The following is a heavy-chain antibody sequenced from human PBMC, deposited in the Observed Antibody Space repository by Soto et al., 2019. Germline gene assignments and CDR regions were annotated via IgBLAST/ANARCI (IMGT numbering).Heavy chain of an antibody. CDR3: ASWKSMDWYRYYYSGMDV. D-gene: IGHD1-26*01. CDR1: GGTFSSYA. J-gene: IGHJ6*02. V-gene: IGHV1-69*13. Sequence: GASVKVSCKAAGGTFSSYAISWVRQAPGQGLEWMGGIIPIFGTANYAQKFQGRVTITADESTSTAYMELSSLRSEDTAVYYCASWKSMDWYRYYYSGMDVWGQGTTVTVSS. CDR2: IIPIFGTA.